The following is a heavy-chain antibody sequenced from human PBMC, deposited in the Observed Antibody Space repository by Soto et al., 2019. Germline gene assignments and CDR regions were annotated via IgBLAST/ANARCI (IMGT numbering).Heavy chain of an antibody. V-gene: IGHV3-23*01. J-gene: IGHJ6*02. CDR3: AKTHCSSTSCYSLGYYYYGMDV. D-gene: IGHD2-2*02. CDR2: ISGSGGST. Sequence: GGSLRLSCAASGFTFSSYAMSWVRQAPGKGLEWVSAISGSGGSTYYADSVKGRFTISRDNSKNTLYLQMNSLRAEDTAVYYCAKTHCSSTSCYSLGYYYYGMDVWGQGTTVTVSS. CDR1: GFTFSSYA.